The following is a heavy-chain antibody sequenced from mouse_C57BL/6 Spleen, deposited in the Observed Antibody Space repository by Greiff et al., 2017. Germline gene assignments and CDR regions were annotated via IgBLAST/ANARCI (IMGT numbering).Heavy chain of an antibody. D-gene: IGHD2-4*01. CDR1: GFSLTSYG. CDR3: ARNDPYDYDGLMDY. J-gene: IGHJ4*01. V-gene: IGHV2-2*01. Sequence: QVHVKQSGPGLVQPSQSLSITCTVSGFSLTSYGVHWVRQSPGKGLEWLGVIWSGGSTDYNAAFISRLSISKDNSKSQVFFKMNSLQADDTAIYYCARNDPYDYDGLMDYWGQGTSVTVSS. CDR2: IWSGGST.